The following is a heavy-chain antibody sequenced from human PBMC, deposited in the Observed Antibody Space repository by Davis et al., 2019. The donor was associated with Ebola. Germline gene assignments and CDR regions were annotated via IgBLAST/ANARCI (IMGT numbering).Heavy chain of an antibody. CDR2: IYLTGKT. D-gene: IGHD3-22*01. Sequence: MPSETLSLTCNVSGYSIGSGYYWGWIRQPPGKGLEWIGSIYLTGKTYYNPSLKSRITISVDTSKNQFSLKLSSVTAADTAVYFCAKAYDSSGYAWFGPWGQGTLVTVSS. V-gene: IGHV4-38-2*02. CDR3: AKAYDSSGYAWFGP. J-gene: IGHJ5*02. CDR1: GYSIGSGYY.